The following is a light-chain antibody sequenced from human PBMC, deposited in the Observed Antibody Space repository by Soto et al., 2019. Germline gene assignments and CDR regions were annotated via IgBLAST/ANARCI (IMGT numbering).Light chain of an antibody. V-gene: IGKV3-20*01. CDR1: QSVRSSY. CDR2: AAS. Sequence: EIVLTQSPGTLSLSPWDSATLSCRASQSVRSSYLAWYQQKPGQAPRLLIYAASSRATGIQDRFSGSGSGTEFTLTISRLEPEDFAVYYCKQYGSSPTFGQGTKVDIK. J-gene: IGKJ1*01. CDR3: KQYGSSPT.